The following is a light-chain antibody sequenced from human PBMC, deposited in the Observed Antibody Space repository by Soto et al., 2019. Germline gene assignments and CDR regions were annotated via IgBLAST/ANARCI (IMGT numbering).Light chain of an antibody. CDR2: ETS. CDR3: QQYGNSPT. Sequence: EIVLTQSPGTLSLSPGERATLSCGASQSVTAGYFAWYQQKPGQAPRLLIYETSSRTTGIPDRFSGSGSGTDFTLTISRLEPEDFAVYYCQQYGNSPTFGQGTKVEIK. J-gene: IGKJ1*01. V-gene: IGKV3-20*01. CDR1: QSVTAGY.